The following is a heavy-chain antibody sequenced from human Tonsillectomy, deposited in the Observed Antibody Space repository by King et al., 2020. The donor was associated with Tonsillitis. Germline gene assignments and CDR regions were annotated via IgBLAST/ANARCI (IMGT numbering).Heavy chain of an antibody. Sequence: QLQESGPGLVKPSETLSLTCRVSGTSISSSYYFWGWVRQPPGKGLEWIASISYSGTTYYNPSLKSRVSISLETSKSQFSLRLSSVTATDTAVYYCTSLTRSPTKWFRDSWGQGTLVTVSS. J-gene: IGHJ4*02. CDR2: ISYSGTT. V-gene: IGHV4-39*01. CDR3: TSLTRSPTKWFRDS. D-gene: IGHD3-22*01. CDR1: GTSISSSYYF.